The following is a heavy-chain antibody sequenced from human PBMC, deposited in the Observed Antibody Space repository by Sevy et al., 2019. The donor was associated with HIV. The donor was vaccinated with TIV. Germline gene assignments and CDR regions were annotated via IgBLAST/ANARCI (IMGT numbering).Heavy chain of an antibody. CDR3: ARGASSGWDYFDY. D-gene: IGHD6-19*01. CDR1: GFTFSSYS. V-gene: IGHV3-21*01. J-gene: IGHJ4*02. Sequence: GGSLRLSCAASGFTFSSYSMNWVRHAPGKGLEWVSSISSSSSYIYYADSVKGRFTISRDNAKNSLYLQMNSLRTEDTAVYYCARGASSGWDYFDYWGQGTLVTVSS. CDR2: ISSSSSYI.